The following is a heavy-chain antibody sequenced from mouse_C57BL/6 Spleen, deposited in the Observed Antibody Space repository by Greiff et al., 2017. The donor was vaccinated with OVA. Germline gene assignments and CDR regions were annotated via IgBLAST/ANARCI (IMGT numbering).Heavy chain of an antibody. CDR2: IRSKSNNYAT. V-gene: IGHV10-1*01. Sequence: EVQRVESGGGLVQPKGSLKLSCAASGFSFNTYAMNWVRQAPGKGLEWVARIRSKSNNYATYYADSVKDRFTISRDDSESMLYLQMNNLKTEDTAMYYCVRQKHGAMDYWGQGTSVTVSS. CDR3: VRQKHGAMDY. J-gene: IGHJ4*01. CDR1: GFSFNTYA.